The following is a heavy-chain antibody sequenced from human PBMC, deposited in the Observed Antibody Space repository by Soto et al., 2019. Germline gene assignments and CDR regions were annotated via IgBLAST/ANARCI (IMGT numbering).Heavy chain of an antibody. CDR2: ISYDGSNK. D-gene: IGHD3-16*01. CDR1: GFTFSSYA. Sequence: QVQLVESGGGVVQPGRSPRLSCAASGFTFSSYAMHWVRQAPGKGLEWVAVISYDGSNKYYADSVKGRFTISRDNSKNTLYLQMNSLRAEDTAVYYCARGFGSHFDYWGQGTLVTVSS. V-gene: IGHV3-30-3*01. CDR3: ARGFGSHFDY. J-gene: IGHJ4*02.